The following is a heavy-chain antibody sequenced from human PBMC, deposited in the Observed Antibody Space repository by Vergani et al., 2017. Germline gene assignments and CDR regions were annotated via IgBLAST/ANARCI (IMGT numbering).Heavy chain of an antibody. CDR2: IYYSGST. D-gene: IGHD3-10*01. Sequence: QVQLQESGPGLVKPSETLYLTCTVSGGSISSYYWSWIRQPPGKGLEWIGYIYYSGSTNYNPSLKSRVTISVDTSKNQFSLKLSSVTAADTAVYYCAREARITXVRESYYYYYYMDVWGKGTTVTVSS. CDR3: AREARITXVRESYYYYYYMDV. J-gene: IGHJ6*03. V-gene: IGHV4-59*01. CDR1: GGSISSYY.